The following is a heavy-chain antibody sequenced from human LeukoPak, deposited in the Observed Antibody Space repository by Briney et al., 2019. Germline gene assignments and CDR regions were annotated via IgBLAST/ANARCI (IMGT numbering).Heavy chain of an antibody. CDR1: GFTFSSYG. V-gene: IGHV3-30*02. Sequence: GGSLRLSCAASGFTFSSYGMHWVRQAPGKGLEWVAFIRYDGSNKYYADSVKGRFTISRDNSKNTLYLQMNSLRAEDTAVYYCAKDGGYYYDSSGYYFEYWGQGTLVTVSS. CDR3: AKDGGYYYDSSGYYFEY. J-gene: IGHJ4*02. CDR2: IRYDGSNK. D-gene: IGHD3-22*01.